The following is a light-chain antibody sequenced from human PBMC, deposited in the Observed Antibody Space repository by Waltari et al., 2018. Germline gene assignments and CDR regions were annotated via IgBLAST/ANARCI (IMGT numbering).Light chain of an antibody. CDR1: STDIGVYNY. Sequence: QSALTQPPSASGSPGQSVTISCTGTSTDIGVYNYVSWYQQHPGQAPKLLIYEVTERPSGVPDRFSGSKSGNTASLTVSGLQGEDEADYYCASFAGSNNLFGGGTKLTVL. J-gene: IGLJ2*01. V-gene: IGLV2-8*01. CDR3: ASFAGSNNL. CDR2: EVT.